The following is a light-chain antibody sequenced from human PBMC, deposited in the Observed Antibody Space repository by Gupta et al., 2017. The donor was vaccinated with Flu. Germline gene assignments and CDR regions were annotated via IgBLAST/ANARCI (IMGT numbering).Light chain of an antibody. CDR1: SSHIGSKN. V-gene: IGLV1-44*01. CDR3: AAWEDSRNGPV. CDR2: RNN. Sequence: QSVPTQPTSASWTPGQRVTIPCSGSSSHIGSKNLNWYQKLPGTAPNLIIDRNNQRPSGAPARVSGSKSGTSASLAISGLQAEDEADYYCAAWEDSRNGPVFGGGTKLTVL. J-gene: IGLJ3*02.